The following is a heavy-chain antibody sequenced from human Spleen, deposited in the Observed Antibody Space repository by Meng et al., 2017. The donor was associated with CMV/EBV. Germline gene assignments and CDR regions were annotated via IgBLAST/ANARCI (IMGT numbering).Heavy chain of an antibody. Sequence: GESLKISCAASGFTFNDYGMSWVRQAPGKGLEWVSVIYSGGSTYYADSVKGRFTISRDNSKNTLYLQMNSLRAEDTAVYYCGRDQWGPYYYNGMDVWGRGTTVTVSS. CDR1: GFTFNDYG. D-gene: IGHD1-26*01. CDR3: GRDQWGPYYYNGMDV. V-gene: IGHV3-53*01. CDR2: IYSGGST. J-gene: IGHJ6*02.